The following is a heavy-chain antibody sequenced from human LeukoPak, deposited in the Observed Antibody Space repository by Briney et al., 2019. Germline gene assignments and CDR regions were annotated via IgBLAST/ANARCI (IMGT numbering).Heavy chain of an antibody. V-gene: IGHV3-23*01. CDR1: GFTFSSYA. J-gene: IGHJ5*02. D-gene: IGHD3-3*01. CDR2: ISGSGGST. Sequence: PGGSLRLSCAASGFTFSSYAMSWVRQAPGKGLEWVSAISGSGGSTYYADSVKGRFTISRDNSKNTLYLQMNSLRAEDTAVYYCVQLVPSDDFWSGYLGWFDPWGQGTLVTVTS. CDR3: VQLVPSDDFWSGYLGWFDP.